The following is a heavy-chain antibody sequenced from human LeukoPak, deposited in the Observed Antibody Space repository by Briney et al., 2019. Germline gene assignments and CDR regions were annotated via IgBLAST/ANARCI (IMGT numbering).Heavy chain of an antibody. V-gene: IGHV4-39*07. D-gene: IGHD3-22*01. CDR2: IYTSGST. Sequence: SETLSLTCTVSGGSISSTSHYWVWIRQPPGQGLEWIGRIYTSGSTNYNPSLKSRVTMSVDTSKNQFSLKLSSVTAADTAVYYCARETYDSSGYYNPWGQGTLVTVSS. J-gene: IGHJ5*02. CDR3: ARETYDSSGYYNP. CDR1: GGSISSTSHY.